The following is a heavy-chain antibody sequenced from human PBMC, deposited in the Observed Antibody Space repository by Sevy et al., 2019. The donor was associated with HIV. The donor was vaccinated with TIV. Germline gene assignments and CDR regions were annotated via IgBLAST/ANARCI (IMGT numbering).Heavy chain of an antibody. CDR2: ISASGD. Sequence: GGSLRLSCAASGFIFSSFAMGWVRQGPRKGLEWISVISASGDFTISRDNSKNTLFPQMNSLRAEDTAIFYCAKKMGGGSGMAFLIDYWGQGTLVTVSS. D-gene: IGHD1-20*01. J-gene: IGHJ4*02. CDR1: GFIFSSFA. CDR3: AKKMGGGSGMAFLIDY. V-gene: IGHV3-23*01.